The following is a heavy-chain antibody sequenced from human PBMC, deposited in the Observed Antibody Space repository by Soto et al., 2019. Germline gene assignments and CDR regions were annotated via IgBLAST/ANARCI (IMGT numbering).Heavy chain of an antibody. V-gene: IGHV1-8*01. CDR1: VYTFTNYD. D-gene: IGHD2-15*01. Sequence: ASVKVACKASVYTFTNYDINWLRQATGQGPEWMGWMNPHSGNTGYAQKFQGRITMTRDTSIRTAYLVLNSLTSDDTAVYYCATYCRGGSCYVYWGQGTPVTVSS. J-gene: IGHJ4*02. CDR3: ATYCRGGSCYVY. CDR2: MNPHSGNT.